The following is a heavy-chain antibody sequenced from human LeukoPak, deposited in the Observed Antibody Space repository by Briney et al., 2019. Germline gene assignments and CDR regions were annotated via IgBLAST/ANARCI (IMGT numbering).Heavy chain of an antibody. CDR1: GFTFSSYA. Sequence: PGGSLRLSCAASGFTFSSYAMSWVRQAPGKGLEWVSAISGSGGSTYYADSVKGRFTISRDNSKNTLYLQMNSLRAEDTAVYYCARDRLRIAVAGTLVDYWGQGTLVTVSS. D-gene: IGHD6-19*01. J-gene: IGHJ4*02. V-gene: IGHV3-23*01. CDR2: ISGSGGST. CDR3: ARDRLRIAVAGTLVDY.